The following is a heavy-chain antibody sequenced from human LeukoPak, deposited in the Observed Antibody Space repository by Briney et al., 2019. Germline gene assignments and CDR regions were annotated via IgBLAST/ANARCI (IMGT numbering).Heavy chain of an antibody. Sequence: GGSLRLSCAASVFTFSSYGMHWVRQAPGKGLEWVAFIRYDGSNKYYADSVKGRFTISRDNSKNTLYLQMNSLRAEDTAVYYCAILRRYDILTGYYKDYWGQGTLVTVSS. J-gene: IGHJ4*02. CDR1: VFTFSSYG. D-gene: IGHD3-9*01. CDR3: AILRRYDILTGYYKDY. CDR2: IRYDGSNK. V-gene: IGHV3-30*02.